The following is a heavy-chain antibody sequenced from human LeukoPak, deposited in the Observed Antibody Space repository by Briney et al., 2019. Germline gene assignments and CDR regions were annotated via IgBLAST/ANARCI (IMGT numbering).Heavy chain of an antibody. Sequence: ASVKVSCKASGYTFTDFYMHWLRQAPGQGLQWMAWINPKSGGTKYEQKFQGRVTLTWDTSIRTAYMELSRLRSDDTAVYYCARGKWGYDYWGQGTLVTVSS. CDR3: ARGKWGYDY. CDR2: INPKSGGT. J-gene: IGHJ4*02. D-gene: IGHD1-26*01. V-gene: IGHV1-2*02. CDR1: GYTFTDFY.